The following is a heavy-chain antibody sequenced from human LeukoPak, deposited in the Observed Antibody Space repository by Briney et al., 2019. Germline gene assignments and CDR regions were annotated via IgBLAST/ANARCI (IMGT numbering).Heavy chain of an antibody. CDR3: ARAHRRVLRFLEWLLSDTFDY. CDR1: GYTFTSYG. CDR2: ISAYNGNT. J-gene: IGHJ4*02. V-gene: IGHV1-18*01. D-gene: IGHD3-3*01. Sequence: SVKVSCKASGYTFTSYGISWVRQAPGQGLEWMGWISAYNGNTNYAQKLQGRVTMTTDTSTSTAYMELRSLRSDDTAVYYCARAHRRVLRFLEWLLSDTFDYWGQGTLVTVSS.